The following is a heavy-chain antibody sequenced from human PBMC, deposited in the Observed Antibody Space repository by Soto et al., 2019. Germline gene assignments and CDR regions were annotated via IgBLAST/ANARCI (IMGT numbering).Heavy chain of an antibody. D-gene: IGHD7-27*01. CDR3: AGEAWATLTNVYSYGTEV. CDR1: GGSFSGYY. CDR2: INHSGST. J-gene: IGHJ6*02. Sequence: SETLSLTCAVYGGSFSGYYWSWIRQPPGKGLEWIGEINHSGSTNYNPSLKSRINIKPDTSRNQFSLQLTSVTPEDTAVYYCAGEAWATLTNVYSYGTEVWGQGTAVTVSS. V-gene: IGHV4-34*01.